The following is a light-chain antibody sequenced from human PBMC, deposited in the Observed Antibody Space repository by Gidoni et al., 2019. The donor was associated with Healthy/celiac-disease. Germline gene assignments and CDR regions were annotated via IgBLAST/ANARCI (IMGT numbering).Light chain of an antibody. CDR1: SSNIGSIS. Sequence: QSVLTQPPSASGTPGQGVTISCSGSSSNIGSISVNWYMQLPGTAPKLLIYSNNQRPSGGPDRFSGSKSGTSASLAISGLQSEDEADYYCAAWDDSLNGVVFGGGTKLTVL. CDR3: AAWDDSLNGVV. CDR2: SNN. J-gene: IGLJ2*01. V-gene: IGLV1-44*01.